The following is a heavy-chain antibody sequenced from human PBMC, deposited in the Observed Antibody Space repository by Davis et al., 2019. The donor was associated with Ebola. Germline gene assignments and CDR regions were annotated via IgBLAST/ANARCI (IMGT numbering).Heavy chain of an antibody. Sequence: SVKVSCKASGGTFSSYAISWVRQAPGQGLEWMGGIIPILGIANYAQKFQGRVTITADESTSTAYMELSSLRSEDTAVYYYARDHRTLDAFDIWGQGTMVTVSS. J-gene: IGHJ3*02. CDR1: GGTFSSYA. CDR3: ARDHRTLDAFDI. CDR2: IIPILGIA. V-gene: IGHV1-69*10.